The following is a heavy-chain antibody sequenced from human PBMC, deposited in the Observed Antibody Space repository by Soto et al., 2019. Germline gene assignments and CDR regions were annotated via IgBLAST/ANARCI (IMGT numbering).Heavy chain of an antibody. J-gene: IGHJ5*02. CDR1: GGTFSSYA. CDR3: ARHRTHLKQWLVLGWFDP. D-gene: IGHD6-19*01. V-gene: IGHV1-69*06. Sequence: QVQLVQSGAEVKKPGSSVKVSCKASGGTFSSYAISWVRQAPGQGLEWMGGIIPIFGTANYAQKFQGRVTITADKSTSTAYMELRSLRSEDTAVYYYARHRTHLKQWLVLGWFDPWGQGTLVTVSS. CDR2: IIPIFGTA.